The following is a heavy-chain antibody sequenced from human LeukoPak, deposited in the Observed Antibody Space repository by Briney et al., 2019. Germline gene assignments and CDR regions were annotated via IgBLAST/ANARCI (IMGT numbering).Heavy chain of an antibody. J-gene: IGHJ6*02. Sequence: ASVKVSCKASGYTFTGYYMHWVRQAPGQGLEWMGWINPNSGGTNYAQKFQGRVTMTRDTSLSTAYMELSRLRSDDTAVYYCAREGVRMDLSYYYGMDVWGQGTTVTVSS. D-gene: IGHD3-10*01. CDR3: AREGVRMDLSYYYGMDV. V-gene: IGHV1-2*02. CDR2: INPNSGGT. CDR1: GYTFTGYY.